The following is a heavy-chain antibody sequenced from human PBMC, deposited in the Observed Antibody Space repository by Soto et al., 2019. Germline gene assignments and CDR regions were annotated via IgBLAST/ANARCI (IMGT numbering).Heavy chain of an antibody. J-gene: IGHJ4*02. V-gene: IGHV4-30-4*01. CDR2: VYYSGST. D-gene: IGHD3-22*01. Sequence: QVLLEESGPGLVKPSQTLSLTCTVSGGSVTSCYHYWSWIRQPPGKGLEWNGYVYYSGSTYYNPSLGSRVTISIDTSKNQFSLKLNPVTASDAAVYFCATESSGSSPLHFDFWGQGALVSVSS. CDR3: ATESSGSSPLHFDF. CDR1: GGSVTSCYHY.